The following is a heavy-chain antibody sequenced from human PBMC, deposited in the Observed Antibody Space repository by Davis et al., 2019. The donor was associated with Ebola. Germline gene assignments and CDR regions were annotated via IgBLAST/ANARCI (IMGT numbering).Heavy chain of an antibody. CDR3: ARDRVPTAGYGMDV. V-gene: IGHV3-30-3*01. CDR1: GFTFSSYA. D-gene: IGHD6-19*01. J-gene: IGHJ6*02. Sequence: PGGSLRLSCAASGFTFSSYAMHWVRQAPGKGLEWVAVISYDGSNKYYADSVKGRFTISRDNAKNSLDLQMNSLRAEDTAVYYCARDRVPTAGYGMDVWGQGTTVTVSS. CDR2: ISYDGSNK.